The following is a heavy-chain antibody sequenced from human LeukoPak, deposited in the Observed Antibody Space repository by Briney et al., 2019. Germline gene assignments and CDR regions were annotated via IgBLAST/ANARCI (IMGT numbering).Heavy chain of an antibody. V-gene: IGHV3-23*01. CDR1: GFTFSSYA. Sequence: GGSPRLSCAASGFTFSSYAMSWVRQAPGKGLEWVSAISGSGGSTYYADSVKGRFTISRDNSKNTLYLQMNSLRAEDTAVYYCAKDRRVRGVIDNNWFDPWGQGTLVTVSS. D-gene: IGHD3-10*01. CDR3: AKDRRVRGVIDNNWFDP. CDR2: ISGSGGST. J-gene: IGHJ5*02.